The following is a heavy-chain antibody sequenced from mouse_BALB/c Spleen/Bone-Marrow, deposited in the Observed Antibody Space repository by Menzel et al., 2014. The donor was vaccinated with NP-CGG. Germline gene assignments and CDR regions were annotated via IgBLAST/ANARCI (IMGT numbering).Heavy chain of an antibody. V-gene: IGHV1S56*01. CDR2: IYPGNVNT. CDR1: GYTFTTYY. J-gene: IGHJ3*01. D-gene: IGHD2-14*01. Sequence: VQRVESGPELVKPGASVRISRKASGYTFTTYYIHWVKQRPGQGLEWIGWIYPGNVNTNYSEKFKGKATLTADKSSSTAYMQLSSLTSGDSAVYFCARGGYDGAWFAYWGQGTLVTVSA. CDR3: ARGGYDGAWFAY.